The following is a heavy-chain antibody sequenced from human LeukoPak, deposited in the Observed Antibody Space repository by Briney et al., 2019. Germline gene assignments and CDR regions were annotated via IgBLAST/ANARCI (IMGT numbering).Heavy chain of an antibody. CDR1: GGSISSHY. D-gene: IGHD6-19*01. J-gene: IGHJ4*02. CDR2: ITRDSSTK. V-gene: IGHV3-30*03. Sequence: PSETLSLTCTVSGGSISSHYWSWVRQTPGKGLEWVSLITRDSSTKNYADSVRGRFTVSRDNSRNTLFLQVTSLRGDDTALYYCATEVYSSGRAATLNQWGQGTLVTVSS. CDR3: ATEVYSSGRAATLNQ.